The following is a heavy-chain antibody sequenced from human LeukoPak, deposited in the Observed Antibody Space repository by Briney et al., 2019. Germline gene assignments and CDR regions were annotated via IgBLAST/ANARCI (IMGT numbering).Heavy chain of an antibody. J-gene: IGHJ4*02. CDR1: GGSFSGYY. CDR3: ARGSPGSSGWYTNDY. Sequence: SETLSLTCAVYGGSFSGYYWSWVRQPPXXGLEWIGEINHSGSTNYNPSLKSRVTISVDTSKNQFSLKLSSVTAADTAVYYCARGSPGSSGWYTNDYWGQGTLVTVSS. D-gene: IGHD6-19*01. CDR2: INHSGST. V-gene: IGHV4-34*01.